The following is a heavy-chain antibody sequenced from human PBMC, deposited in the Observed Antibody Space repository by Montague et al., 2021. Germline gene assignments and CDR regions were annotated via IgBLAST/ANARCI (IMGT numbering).Heavy chain of an antibody. V-gene: IGHV4-59*03. CDR3: ARGHVYDSSWFN. Sequence: SETLSLTCSVSGDSITGYSWNWIRLPPGKGLEWIGYVYSSGSTNYNPSLTIRVIISVESAKNQISLTLNSATAADTAAYYCARGHVYDSSWFNWGQGTLIIVSA. D-gene: IGHD6-13*01. J-gene: IGHJ1*01. CDR2: VYSSGST. CDR1: GDSITGYS.